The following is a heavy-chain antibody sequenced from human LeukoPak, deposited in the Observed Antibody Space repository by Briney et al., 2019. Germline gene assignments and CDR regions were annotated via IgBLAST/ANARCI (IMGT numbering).Heavy chain of an antibody. CDR3: AREPSGLLFDY. CDR1: GYTFTSFG. D-gene: IGHD6-25*01. CDR2: ISPYNDNT. J-gene: IGHJ4*02. V-gene: IGHV1-18*01. Sequence: SVKVSCNASGYTFTSFGISWVRQVPGQGFEWMGWISPYNDNTNYAQKFQGRVTMTTDTSTSTVFMELRGLRSDDTAVYYCAREPSGLLFDYWGQGTLVTVSS.